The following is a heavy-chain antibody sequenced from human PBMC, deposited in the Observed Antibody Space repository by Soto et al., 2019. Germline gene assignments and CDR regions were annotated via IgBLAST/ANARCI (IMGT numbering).Heavy chain of an antibody. CDR1: GGSISSGGYY. J-gene: IGHJ5*02. CDR2: IYYSGSN. CDR3: AREGRGGYSGYDYAGWFDP. D-gene: IGHD5-12*01. Sequence: QVQLQESGPGLVEPSQTLSLTCTVSGGSISSGGYYWSWIRQHPGKGLEWIGYIYYSGSNYYNPSLKSRVTISVDTSKNQFSLKLSSVTAADTAVYYCAREGRGGYSGYDYAGWFDPWGQGTLVTVSS. V-gene: IGHV4-31*03.